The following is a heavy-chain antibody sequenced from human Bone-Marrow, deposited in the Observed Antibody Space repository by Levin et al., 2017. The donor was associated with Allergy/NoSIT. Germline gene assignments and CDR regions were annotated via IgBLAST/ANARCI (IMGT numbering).Heavy chain of an antibody. J-gene: IGHJ4*02. CDR1: GDSFSSGGYY. D-gene: IGHD2-21*01. CDR2: LYSSGTT. CDR3: ARGSVVVAGLLEH. Sequence: SETLSLTCTVSGDSFSSGGYYWNWLRQHPEKGLEWIGFLYSSGTTHYNPSLKSRVIISGDTSKNQFSLTLSSVTAADTAVYYCARGSVVVAGLLEHWGRGTRVTVSS. V-gene: IGHV4-31*03.